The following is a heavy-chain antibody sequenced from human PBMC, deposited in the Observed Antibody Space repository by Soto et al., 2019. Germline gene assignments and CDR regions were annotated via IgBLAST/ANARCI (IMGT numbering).Heavy chain of an antibody. D-gene: IGHD3-10*01. CDR3: ARGQMVRGVHYYYYYYGMDV. J-gene: IGHJ6*02. CDR2: MNPNSGNT. CDR1: GYTFTSYD. V-gene: IGHV1-8*01. Sequence: ASVKVSCKASGYTFTSYDINWVRQATGQGLEWMGWMNPNSGNTGYAQKFQGRVTMNRNTSISTAYMELSSLRSEDTAVYYCARGQMVRGVHYYYYYYGMDVWGQGTTVTVSS.